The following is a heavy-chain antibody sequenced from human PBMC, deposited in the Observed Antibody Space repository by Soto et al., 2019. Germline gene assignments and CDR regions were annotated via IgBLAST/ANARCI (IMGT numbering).Heavy chain of an antibody. Sequence: EVPLVESGGGSVQPGGSLRLSCVASGITFSGVWMHWVRQVPGKGLLWVARVDSAGIGTSYEDAVKGRFNISRDNAKTTLSLLMDSVRVTETDVDYCATVFDHLSQGIPFTVSS. CDR3: ATVFDH. J-gene: IGHJ4*02. V-gene: IGHV3-74*01. CDR1: GITFSGVW. CDR2: VDSAGIGT.